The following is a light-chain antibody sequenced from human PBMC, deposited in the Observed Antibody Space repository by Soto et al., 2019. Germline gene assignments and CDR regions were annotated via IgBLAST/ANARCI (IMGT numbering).Light chain of an antibody. Sequence: VLTQSPATLSLSPGGRAILSCRASQTVSRYYVSWYQKKHGQPPRLLIYGASTRATGVPDRFSGSGSGADFTLTISSLQPEVLGFYYCKQPLTCGGGPTVE. CDR2: GAS. J-gene: IGKJ4*01. CDR3: KQPLT. CDR1: QTVSRYY. V-gene: IGKV3D-7*01.